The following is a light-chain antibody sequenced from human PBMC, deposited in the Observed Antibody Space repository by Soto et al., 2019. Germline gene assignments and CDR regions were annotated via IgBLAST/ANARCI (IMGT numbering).Light chain of an antibody. Sequence: QSVLTQPPSVSGAPGQRVTISCTGSSSNIGAGYDVHWYQQLPGTAPKLLIYGNSNRPSGVPDRFSGSKSGTSASLAITGLQAEDEADYYCLSYDSSLSVFGGGTKLTVL. CDR3: LSYDSSLSV. CDR1: SSNIGAGYD. CDR2: GNS. J-gene: IGLJ2*01. V-gene: IGLV1-40*01.